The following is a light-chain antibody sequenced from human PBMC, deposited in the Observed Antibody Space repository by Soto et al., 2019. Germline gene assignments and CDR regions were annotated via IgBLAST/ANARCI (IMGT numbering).Light chain of an antibody. CDR1: QGIASS. CDR3: QQFTSYPLT. V-gene: IGKV1-9*01. Sequence: DIHLTQSPSFLSASVGDRVTITCRASQGIASSLAWYQQKAGKAPKLLIYAASTLESGVPSRFSGSAPGTEFTLTISSLPPDDFAIYYCQQFTSYPLTCGGGTKVEIK. CDR2: AAS. J-gene: IGKJ4*01.